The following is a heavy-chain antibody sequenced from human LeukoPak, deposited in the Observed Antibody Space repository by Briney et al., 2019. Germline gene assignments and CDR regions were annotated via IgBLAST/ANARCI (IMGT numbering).Heavy chain of an antibody. Sequence: GGSLRLSCAASGFTFSSYGMHWVRQAPGKGLEWVAVISYDGSNKYYADPVKGRFTISRDNSKNTLYLQMNSLRAEDTAVYYCAKDGGFDWSIVWYWGQGTLVTVSS. CDR3: AKDGGFDWSIVWY. J-gene: IGHJ4*02. CDR2: ISYDGSNK. V-gene: IGHV3-30*18. CDR1: GFTFSSYG. D-gene: IGHD3-9*01.